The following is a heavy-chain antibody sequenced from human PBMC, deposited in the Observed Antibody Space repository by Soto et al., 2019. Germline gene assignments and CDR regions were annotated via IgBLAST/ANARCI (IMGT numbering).Heavy chain of an antibody. CDR3: ARGGRRVDVAGTFDS. CDR1: VGSINVFY. Sequence: SETLSLTCIFSVGSINVFYWSWIRQSPGKGLEWIGYVYSGGSTKYNSSLKSQVTISVDTSKNQFSLKLTSVTAADTAVYFCARGGRRVDVAGTFDSWGQGTMVTVSS. CDR2: VYSGGST. V-gene: IGHV4-59*01. D-gene: IGHD6-19*01. J-gene: IGHJ4*02.